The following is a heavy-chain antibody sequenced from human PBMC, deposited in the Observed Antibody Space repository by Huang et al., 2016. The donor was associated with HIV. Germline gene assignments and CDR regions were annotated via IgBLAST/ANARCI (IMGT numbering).Heavy chain of an antibody. Sequence: QVQLQQWGAGLLRPSETLSLTCAVYGGSFSGYYGTWIRQPPGKGLEWIGEINHSESTNYTPSLKSRVTSSVDTSRNQFSLTLTSVTAADTAVYYCARGQGGYYYYYMDVWGKGTTVTVSS. CDR1: GGSFSGYY. V-gene: IGHV4-34*01. CDR2: INHSEST. CDR3: ARGQGGYYYYYMDV. J-gene: IGHJ6*03.